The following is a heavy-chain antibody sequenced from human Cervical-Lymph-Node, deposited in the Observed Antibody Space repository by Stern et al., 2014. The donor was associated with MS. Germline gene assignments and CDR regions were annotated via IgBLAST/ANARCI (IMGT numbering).Heavy chain of an antibody. CDR1: NVSINSRNHY. Sequence: QLQLQESGPGLVKPSETLSLTCSVSNVSINSRNHYWGWIRQSPGKGLEWIGSVYFTGHSYYNPSLKSRVSISVDTSKNHFSLKMTSVSAPDTAVYYCARHGLGSGRGYFDFWGQGALVTVSS. CDR2: VYFTGHS. D-gene: IGHD3-10*01. J-gene: IGHJ4*02. V-gene: IGHV4-39*01. CDR3: ARHGLGSGRGYFDF.